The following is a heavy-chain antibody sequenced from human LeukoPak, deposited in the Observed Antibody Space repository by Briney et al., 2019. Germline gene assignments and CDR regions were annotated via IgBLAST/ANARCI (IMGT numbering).Heavy chain of an antibody. J-gene: IGHJ4*02. V-gene: IGHV3-23*01. CDR2: TTASGDKI. Sequence: TGGSLRLSCAASGFVFNSYAMNWVRQAPGKGLEWVSATTASGDKIYYTDSVKGRFAISRDNSKNTLYLQMNGLRAEDTAVYYCAKETTVVAFYFDYWGQGTLVTVSS. D-gene: IGHD4-23*01. CDR1: GFVFNSYA. CDR3: AKETTVVAFYFDY.